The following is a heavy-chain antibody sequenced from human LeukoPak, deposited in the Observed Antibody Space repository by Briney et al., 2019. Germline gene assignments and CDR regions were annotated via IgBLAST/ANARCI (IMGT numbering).Heavy chain of an antibody. CDR1: LGSISISSYY. J-gene: IGHJ4*02. CDR2: IYYSGRT. V-gene: IGHV4-39*07. D-gene: IGHD6-19*01. CDR3: AREASSGLDY. Sequence: SGTLSLTCTVSLGSISISSYYWGWIRHPPGKGLEWIGSIYYSGRTYYNPSLKSRVTISVDTSNNQSSLKLSSVTAADTAVYYCAREASSGLDYWGQGTLVTVSS.